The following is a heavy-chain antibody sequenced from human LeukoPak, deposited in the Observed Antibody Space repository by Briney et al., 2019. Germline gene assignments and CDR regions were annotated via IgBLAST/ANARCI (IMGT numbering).Heavy chain of an antibody. V-gene: IGHV4-39*07. CDR2: ISYSGST. CDR3: ASTISSGYYFY. CDR1: GGSISSSTYN. J-gene: IGHJ4*02. Sequence: SETLSLTCTVSGGSISSSTYNWDWIRQPPGKGLEWIGRISYSGSTYYNPSLKSRVTISVDTSKNQFSLKLSSVTAADTAVYYCASTISSGYYFYWGQGTLVTVSS. D-gene: IGHD3-22*01.